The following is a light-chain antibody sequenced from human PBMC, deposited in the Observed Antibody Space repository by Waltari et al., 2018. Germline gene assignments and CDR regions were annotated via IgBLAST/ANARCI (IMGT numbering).Light chain of an antibody. CDR1: QSVGSY. CDR3: QQRTSWPPYS. J-gene: IGKJ2*03. CDR2: DAS. Sequence: EIVLTQSPGTLSLSPGERATLSCRASQSVGSYLAWSQHKPGQAPRLHIYDASQRATGIPARFSGSGTGTDFTLTITSLEPEDFAVYFCQQRTSWPPYSFGQGTNLEIK. V-gene: IGKV3-11*01.